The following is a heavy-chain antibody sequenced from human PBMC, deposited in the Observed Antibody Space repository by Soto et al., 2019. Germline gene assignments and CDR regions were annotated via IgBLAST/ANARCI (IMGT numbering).Heavy chain of an antibody. CDR1: GYTFTGYY. CDR2: INPNSGGT. Sequence: ASVKVSCKASGYTFTGYYMHWVRQAPGQGLEWMGWINPNSGGTNYAQKFQGRVTMTRDTSISTAYMELSRLRSDDTAVYYCARKVPGYSSSWPDAFDIWGQGTMVTVSS. J-gene: IGHJ3*02. D-gene: IGHD6-13*01. V-gene: IGHV1-2*02. CDR3: ARKVPGYSSSWPDAFDI.